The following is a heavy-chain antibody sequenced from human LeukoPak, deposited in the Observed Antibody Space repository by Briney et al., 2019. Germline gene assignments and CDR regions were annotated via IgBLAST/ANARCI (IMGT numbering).Heavy chain of an antibody. CDR2: IRSKANSYAT. J-gene: IGHJ4*02. Sequence: GGSLRLSCAASGFTFSGSAMHWVRQASGKGLEWVGRIRSKANSYATAYAASVKGRFTISRDDSKNTAYLQMNSLKTEDTAVYYCTRQGDSTDYWGQGTLVTVSS. D-gene: IGHD2-21*02. V-gene: IGHV3-73*01. CDR1: GFTFSGSA. CDR3: TRQGDSTDY.